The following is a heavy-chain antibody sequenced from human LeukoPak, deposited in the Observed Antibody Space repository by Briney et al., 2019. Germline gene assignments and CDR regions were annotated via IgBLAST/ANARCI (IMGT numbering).Heavy chain of an antibody. Sequence: SVKVSCKASGGTFSSYAISWVRQAPGQGLEWMGGIIPIFGTANYAQKFQGRVTITADESTTTAYMELRSLRSDDTAVYFCARDRAVAGFHLEAYWGQGTLVTVSS. D-gene: IGHD6-19*01. CDR2: IIPIFGTA. J-gene: IGHJ4*02. CDR1: GGTFSSYA. V-gene: IGHV1-69*13. CDR3: ARDRAVAGFHLEAY.